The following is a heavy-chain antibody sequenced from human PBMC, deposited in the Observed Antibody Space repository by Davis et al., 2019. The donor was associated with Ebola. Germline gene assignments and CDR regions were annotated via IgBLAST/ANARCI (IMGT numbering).Heavy chain of an antibody. J-gene: IGHJ4*02. CDR3: AREGIAAVGTPFDY. V-gene: IGHV6-1*01. CDR1: GDSVSRKSGA. Sequence: SQTLSLTCAISGDSVSRKSGAWSWIRQSPSRGLEWLGRTYYRSKWYNDYAVSVKGRITINPSTSKNQFSLQLKSVTPEDTAVYYCAREGIAAVGTPFDYWGQGTLVIVSS. CDR2: TYYRSKWYN. D-gene: IGHD6-13*01.